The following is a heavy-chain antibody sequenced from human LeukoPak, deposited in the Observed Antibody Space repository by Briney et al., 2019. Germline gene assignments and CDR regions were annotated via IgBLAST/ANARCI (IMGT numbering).Heavy chain of an antibody. CDR3: ARNYMYYGSGVEWFDP. Sequence: ASVKVSCKASGGTFSSYAISWVRQAPGQGLEWMGGIIPIFGTANYAQKFQGRVTITTDESTSTAYMELGSLRSEDTAVYYCARNYMYYGSGVEWFDPWGQGTLVTVSS. D-gene: IGHD3-10*01. CDR1: GGTFSSYA. CDR2: IIPIFGTA. V-gene: IGHV1-69*05. J-gene: IGHJ5*02.